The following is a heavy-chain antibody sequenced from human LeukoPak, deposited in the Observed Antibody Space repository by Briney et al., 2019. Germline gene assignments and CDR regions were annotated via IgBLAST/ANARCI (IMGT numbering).Heavy chain of an antibody. CDR3: EREGGATRGDAFDI. Sequence: GASVKVSCKASGYTFTGFYMHWVRQAPGQGPEWMGRINPNSDDSNYAQKFQGRVTLTRDTSISTAYMELSRLRSDDTAVYYCEREGGATRGDAFDIWGQGTMVTVSS. CDR2: INPNSDDS. V-gene: IGHV1-2*06. CDR1: GYTFTGFY. J-gene: IGHJ3*02. D-gene: IGHD1-26*01.